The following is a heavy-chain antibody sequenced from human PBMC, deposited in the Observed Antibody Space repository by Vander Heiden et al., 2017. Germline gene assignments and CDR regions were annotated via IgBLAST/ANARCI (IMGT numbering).Heavy chain of an antibody. V-gene: IGHV3-74*01. CDR3: ASLYGSGSKDAFDI. Sequence: EVQLVESGGGLVQPGGSLRLSWAASGFTFGSYWMHWVRQAPGKGRVWVSRINSDGSSTSYADSVKGRFTISRDNAKNTLYLQMNSLRAEDTAVYYCASLYGSGSKDAFDIWGQGTMVTVSS. CDR2: INSDGSST. D-gene: IGHD3-10*01. J-gene: IGHJ3*02. CDR1: GFTFGSYW.